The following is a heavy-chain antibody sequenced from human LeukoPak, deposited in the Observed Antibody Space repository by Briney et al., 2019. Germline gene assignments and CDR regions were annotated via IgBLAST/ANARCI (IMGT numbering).Heavy chain of an antibody. CDR3: ARDWYGSGSPLRYYGMDV. D-gene: IGHD3-10*01. CDR1: GYTFTSYG. V-gene: IGHV1-18*04. Sequence: ASVKVSCKASGYTFTSYGISWVRQAPGRGLEWMGWISAYNGNTNYAQKLQGRVTMTTDTSTSTAYMELRSLRSDDTAVYYCARDWYGSGSPLRYYGMDVWGKGTTVTVSS. J-gene: IGHJ6*04. CDR2: ISAYNGNT.